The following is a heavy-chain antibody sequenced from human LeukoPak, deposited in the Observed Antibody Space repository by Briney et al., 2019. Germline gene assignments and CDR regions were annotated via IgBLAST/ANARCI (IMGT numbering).Heavy chain of an antibody. CDR3: AREMSYYNSGTYYNSFDY. J-gene: IGHJ4*02. CDR2: ISASGASP. CDR1: GFTFNSHA. Sequence: PGGSLRLSCAASGFTFNSHAMNWVRQAPGKGLEWVSSISASGASPYYADSVKGRFTISRDNAKNSLYLQMNSLRAGDTAVYYCAREMSYYNSGTYYNSFDYWGQGSLVTVSS. D-gene: IGHD3-10*01. V-gene: IGHV3-23*01.